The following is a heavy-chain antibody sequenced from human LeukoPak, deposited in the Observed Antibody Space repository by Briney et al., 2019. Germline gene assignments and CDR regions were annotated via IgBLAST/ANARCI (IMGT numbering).Heavy chain of an antibody. J-gene: IGHJ4*02. D-gene: IGHD3-22*01. CDR3: ARVYDSSGYYFFDY. CDR2: ISAYNGNT. Sequence: VASVKVSCKASGYTFTSYGISWVRQAPGQGLEWMGWISAYNGNTNYAQKLQGRVTMTTDTSTSTAYMELRSLRSDDTAVYYCARVYDSSGYYFFDYWGQGTLVTVSS. CDR1: GYTFTSYG. V-gene: IGHV1-18*01.